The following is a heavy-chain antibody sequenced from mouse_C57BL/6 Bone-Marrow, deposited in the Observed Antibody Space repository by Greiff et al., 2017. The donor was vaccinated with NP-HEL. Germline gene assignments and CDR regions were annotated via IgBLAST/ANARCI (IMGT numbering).Heavy chain of an antibody. CDR3: ARHGHYYGTRYFDY. V-gene: IGHV5-6*01. CDR2: ISSGGSYT. Sequence: EVKVVESGGDLVKPGGSLKLSCAASGFTFSSYGMSWVRQTPDKRLEWVATISSGGSYTYYPDSVKGRFTISRDNAKNTLYLQMSSLKSEDTAMYYCARHGHYYGTRYFDYWGQGTTLTVSS. J-gene: IGHJ2*01. D-gene: IGHD1-1*01. CDR1: GFTFSSYG.